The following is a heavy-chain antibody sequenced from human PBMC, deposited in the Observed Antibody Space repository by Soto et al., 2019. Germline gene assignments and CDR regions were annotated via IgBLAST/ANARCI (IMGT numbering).Heavy chain of an antibody. Sequence: QLRLQESGSGVVRTSETLSLTCTVSGGSITHGGFSWSWIRQSPGKGLEWIRYIGHLENTYFHPTFKSRLTMSIDRSKNQFSLNLSSVTAADRAVYYCARGGGNDPFDSWGQGVLVSVSS. CDR3: ARGGGNDPFDS. D-gene: IGHD5-12*01. V-gene: IGHV4-30-2*06. CDR1: GGSITHGGFS. CDR2: IGHLENT. J-gene: IGHJ4*02.